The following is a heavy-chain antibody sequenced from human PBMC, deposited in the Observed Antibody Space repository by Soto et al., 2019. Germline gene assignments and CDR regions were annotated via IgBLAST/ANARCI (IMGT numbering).Heavy chain of an antibody. CDR1: GFTFSSYA. Sequence: GGSLRLSCAASGFTFSSYAMHWVRQAPGKGLEWVAVISYDGSNKYYADSVKGRFTISRDNSKNTLYLQMNSLRAEDTAAYYCARDSVLMVYAILDYYYYYGMDVWGQGTTVTVSS. V-gene: IGHV3-30-3*01. CDR2: ISYDGSNK. J-gene: IGHJ6*02. D-gene: IGHD2-8*01. CDR3: ARDSVLMVYAILDYYYYYGMDV.